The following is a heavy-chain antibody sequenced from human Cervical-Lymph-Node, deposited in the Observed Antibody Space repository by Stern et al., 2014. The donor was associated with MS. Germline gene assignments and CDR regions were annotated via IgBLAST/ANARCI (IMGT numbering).Heavy chain of an antibody. CDR3: ARTKYSSIADRPWEHNYFGMDV. CDR2: INPSGGDP. J-gene: IGHJ6*02. CDR1: GYTFINYY. V-gene: IGHV1-46*01. Sequence: QVQLMQSGAEVKKPGASVKVSCKASGYTFINYYMHWVRQAPGQGLEWMGVINPSGGDPSYAQKFQGRVNLTRDTSTNTVDLELGSLRSEDTAVYYCARTKYSSIADRPWEHNYFGMDVWGQGTTVTVSS. D-gene: IGHD6-6*01.